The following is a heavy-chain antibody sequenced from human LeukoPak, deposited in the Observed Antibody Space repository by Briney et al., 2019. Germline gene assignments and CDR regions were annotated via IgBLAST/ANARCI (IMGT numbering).Heavy chain of an antibody. V-gene: IGHV1-2*02. CDR1: GYTFTGYY. Sequence: GASVKVSCKASGYTFTGYYMHWVRQAPGQGLEWMGWINPNSGGTNYAQKFQGRVTMTRDTSISTAYMELSRLRSDDTAVYYCARNLDIVATIEAFLWGQGTLVTVSS. D-gene: IGHD5-12*01. CDR3: ARNLDIVATIEAFL. J-gene: IGHJ4*02. CDR2: INPNSGGT.